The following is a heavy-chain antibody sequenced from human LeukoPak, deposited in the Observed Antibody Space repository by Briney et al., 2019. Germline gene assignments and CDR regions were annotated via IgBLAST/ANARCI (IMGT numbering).Heavy chain of an antibody. CDR2: INPNSGGI. CDR3: ARKYCSSTSCSIRNWFDP. CDR1: GYTFTGYY. J-gene: IGHJ5*02. Sequence: ASVKVSCKASGYTFTGYYMHWVRQAPGQGLEWMGWINPNSGGINYAQKFQGRVAMTRDTSISTAYMELSRLRSDDTAVYYCARKYCSSTSCSIRNWFDPWGQGTLVSVSS. D-gene: IGHD2-2*01. V-gene: IGHV1-2*02.